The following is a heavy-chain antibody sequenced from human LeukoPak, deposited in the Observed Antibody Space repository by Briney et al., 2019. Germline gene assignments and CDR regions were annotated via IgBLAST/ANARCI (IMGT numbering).Heavy chain of an antibody. CDR1: GFTFSTFG. J-gene: IGHJ4*02. CDR3: AKGVDDFVAVTAALVDYFDS. V-gene: IGHV3-30*18. CDR2: ISHDGSNK. D-gene: IGHD2-2*01. Sequence: SGGSRRLSCSGSGFTFSTFGMHWVRQAPGKGLEWLAVISHDGSNKDYPDSVKGRFAISRDNSKNTLFLQMNSLRAEDTAVYYCAKGVDDFVAVTAALVDYFDSWAREPWSASPQ.